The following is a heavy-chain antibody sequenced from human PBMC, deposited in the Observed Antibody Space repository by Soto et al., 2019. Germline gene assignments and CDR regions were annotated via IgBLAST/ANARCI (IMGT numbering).Heavy chain of an antibody. J-gene: IGHJ4*02. CDR2: IADKSDGTT. CDR3: TAETRVGATTQDY. V-gene: IGHV3-15*07. Sequence: EVQLVESGGGLVKPGGSLRLSCAASGFAFSNAWMNWVRQAPGKGLEWVGRIADKSDGTTVYDEAVKGRFSISRDDSRTTLYLQMNSLKTEDAAVYYCTAETRVGATTQDYWGQGTLVTVSS. CDR1: GFAFSNAW. D-gene: IGHD1-26*01.